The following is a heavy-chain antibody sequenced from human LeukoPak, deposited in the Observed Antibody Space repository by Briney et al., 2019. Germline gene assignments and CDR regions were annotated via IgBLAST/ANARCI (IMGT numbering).Heavy chain of an antibody. CDR2: IYYSESS. CDR1: GGSIRSGNFY. V-gene: IGHV4-30-4*08. Sequence: SQTLSLTCTVSGGSIRSGNFYWSWIRQPPGKGLEWIGYIYYSESSYYNPSLKSRLRISADTSKNQFSLKLSSVTAADTAVYYCARFSGYGGDDIDYWGQGTLVTVSS. D-gene: IGHD5-12*01. CDR3: ARFSGYGGDDIDY. J-gene: IGHJ4*02.